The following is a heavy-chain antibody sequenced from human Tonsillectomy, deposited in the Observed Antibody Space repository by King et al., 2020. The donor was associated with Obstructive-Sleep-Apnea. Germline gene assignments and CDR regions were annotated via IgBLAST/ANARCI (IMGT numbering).Heavy chain of an antibody. D-gene: IGHD3-10*01. V-gene: IGHV3-15*01. Sequence: VQLVESGGGLVKPGGSLRLSCAASGFTFSNAWMSWVRQAPGKGLEWVGRIKSKTDGGTTDYAAPVKGRFTIYRDDSKNTLYLQMNSLKTEDTAVYYCTRYYYGSGNVYYFDYWGQGTLVTVSS. CDR1: GFTFSNAW. CDR2: IKSKTDGGTT. J-gene: IGHJ4*02. CDR3: TRYYYGSGNVYYFDY.